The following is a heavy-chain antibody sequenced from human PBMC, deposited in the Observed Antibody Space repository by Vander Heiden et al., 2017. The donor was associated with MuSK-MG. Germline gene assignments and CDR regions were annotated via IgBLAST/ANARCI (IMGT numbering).Heavy chain of an antibody. D-gene: IGHD3-22*01. CDR1: GFTFRSYA. Sequence: EVQLLESGGGLVQPGGSLRLSCAASGFTFRSYAMSWVRQAPGKGLEWVSGISGSGGSTYYADSVKGRFTISRDNSKNTLSLQMNSLRAEDTAIYYCAKDQVEAYYDSSGYYYYWGQGTLVTVSS. J-gene: IGHJ4*02. V-gene: IGHV3-23*01. CDR3: AKDQVEAYYDSSGYYYY. CDR2: ISGSGGST.